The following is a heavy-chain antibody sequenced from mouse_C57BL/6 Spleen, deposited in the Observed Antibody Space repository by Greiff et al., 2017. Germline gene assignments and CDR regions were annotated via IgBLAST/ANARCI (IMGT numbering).Heavy chain of an antibody. J-gene: IGHJ1*03. CDR3: AKRSNLLYWYFDV. D-gene: IGHD2-10*01. Sequence: VQLQQSGPGLVAPSQCLSITCTVSGFSLTSYGVSWVRRPPGKGLEWLGVIWGDGSTNYHSALISRMSISKDNSKSHVFLKLNSLQTDDTATYDCAKRSNLLYWYFDVWGTGTTVTVSS. CDR2: IWGDGST. V-gene: IGHV2-3*01. CDR1: GFSLTSYG.